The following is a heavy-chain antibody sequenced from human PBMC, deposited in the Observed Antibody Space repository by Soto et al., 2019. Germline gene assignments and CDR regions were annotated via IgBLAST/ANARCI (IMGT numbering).Heavy chain of an antibody. V-gene: IGHV3-30*18. J-gene: IGHJ4*02. CDR2: ISLDGSNK. D-gene: IGHD6-6*01. CDR3: AKGGVWESSSSGGMDY. CDR1: GFTFKSYG. Sequence: QVQLVESGGGVVQPGRSLRLSCAASGFTFKSYGIHWVRQAPGKGLEWGAVISLDGSNKYYADSVKGRFTISRDNSKNTLYLQMNSLRFEDTAVYYCAKGGVWESSSSGGMDYWGQGTLVTVSS.